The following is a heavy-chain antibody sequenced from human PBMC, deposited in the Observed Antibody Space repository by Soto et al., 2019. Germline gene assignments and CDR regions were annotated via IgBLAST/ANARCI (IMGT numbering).Heavy chain of an antibody. CDR2: ISGSGGST. CDR1: GFTFSSYA. V-gene: IGHV3-23*01. CDR3: HCSGTTCYGY. J-gene: IGHJ4*02. Sequence: GGSLRLSCAASGFTFSSYAMSWVRQAPGKGLEWVSGISGSGGSTYYAESVKGRFTISRDNSKNTLYLQMNSLRAEDTAVYYCHCSGTTCYGYWGQGTLVTVSS. D-gene: IGHD2-2*01.